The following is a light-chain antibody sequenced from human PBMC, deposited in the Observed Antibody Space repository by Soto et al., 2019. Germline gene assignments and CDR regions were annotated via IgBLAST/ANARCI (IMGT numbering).Light chain of an antibody. CDR2: SAS. Sequence: ENVLTQSPGTLSLFPGERATLSCRASQSVNNNYLAWYRQKFGQAPRLLIYSASNRAAGIPDRFSGSGSGTDFTLTIARLEPEDVAVYICHQYATLPSTFGQGTKLEIK. CDR3: HQYATLPST. J-gene: IGKJ2*01. V-gene: IGKV3-20*01. CDR1: QSVNNNY.